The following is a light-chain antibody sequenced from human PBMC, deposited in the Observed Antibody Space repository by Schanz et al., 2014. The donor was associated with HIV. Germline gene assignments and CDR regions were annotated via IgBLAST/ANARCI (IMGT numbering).Light chain of an antibody. V-gene: IGKV1-12*01. Sequence: DIQMTQSPSTLSASVGDRVTITCRASQDITRWLAWYQQKPGKAPNLLIFAASSLQSGVPSRFSGSGSETNFTLTISSLQPEDSATYYCQQANSFPRTFGQGTKLEIK. J-gene: IGKJ2*01. CDR2: AAS. CDR3: QQANSFPRT. CDR1: QDITRW.